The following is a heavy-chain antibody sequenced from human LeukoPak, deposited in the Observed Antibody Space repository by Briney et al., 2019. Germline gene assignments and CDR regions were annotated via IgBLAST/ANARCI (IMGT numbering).Heavy chain of an antibody. V-gene: IGHV3-74*01. D-gene: IGHD5-24*01. J-gene: IGHJ4*02. CDR3: ASGKSRDLSFDY. Sequence: GGSLRLSCAASGFTLSSYWMHWVRQAPGKGLVWVSRMNSDGSSTTYADSVKGRFTISRHNSKNTLYLQMNSLRAEDTAVYYCASGKSRDLSFDYWGQGTLVTVSS. CDR2: MNSDGSST. CDR1: GFTLSSYW.